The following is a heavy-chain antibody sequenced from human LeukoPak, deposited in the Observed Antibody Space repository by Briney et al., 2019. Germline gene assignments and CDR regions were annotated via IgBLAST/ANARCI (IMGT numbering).Heavy chain of an antibody. V-gene: IGHV4-59*01. D-gene: IGHD3-10*01. CDR3: ATYGSGSYRFDY. CDR2: IYYSGST. J-gene: IGHJ4*02. CDR1: GGSISSYY. Sequence: SETLSLTCTVSGGSISSYYWSWIRQPPGKGLEWIGYIYYSGSTYYNPSLKSRVTISVDTSKNQFSLKLSSVTAADTAVYYCATYGSGSYRFDYWGQGTLVTVSS.